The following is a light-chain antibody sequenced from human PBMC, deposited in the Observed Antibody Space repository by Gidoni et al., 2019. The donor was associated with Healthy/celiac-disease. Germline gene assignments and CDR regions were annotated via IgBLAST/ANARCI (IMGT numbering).Light chain of an antibody. CDR3: QQFNTYPT. CDR2: DAS. Sequence: AIQLTQSPSSLSASVGDRVTITCRASQGISSALAWYQQKPGKAPKLLIYDASTLESGVPSRFSGSGSGTDFTLTISSLQPEDFGAYYCQQFNTYPTFGQGTKVEIK. J-gene: IGKJ1*01. CDR1: QGISSA. V-gene: IGKV1-13*02.